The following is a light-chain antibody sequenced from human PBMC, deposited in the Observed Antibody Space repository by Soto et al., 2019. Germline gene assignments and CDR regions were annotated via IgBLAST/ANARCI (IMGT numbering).Light chain of an antibody. J-gene: IGKJ1*01. CDR3: LQDYTYPRT. V-gene: IGKV1-6*01. Sequence: AIQMTQSPSSLSASVGDGFTITCRASQDIKNDLGWYQQKPGKAPKLLIYAASSLQSGVPSRFSGSGSGTDFTLTISSLQPEDFATYYCLQDYTYPRTFGQGTKVEIK. CDR2: AAS. CDR1: QDIKND.